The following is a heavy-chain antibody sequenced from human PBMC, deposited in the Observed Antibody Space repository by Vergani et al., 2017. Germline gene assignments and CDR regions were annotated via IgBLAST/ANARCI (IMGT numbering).Heavy chain of an antibody. D-gene: IGHD3-9*01. Sequence: VQLVESGGGVVQPGTSLRLSCVVSGFALNRHAMYWVRQAPGKGLEWVSAISGSGGSTYYADSVKGRFTISRDNSKNTLYLQMNSLKTEDTAVYYCTTPTKWELRYYFDYWGQGTLVTVSS. J-gene: IGHJ4*02. CDR1: GFALNRHA. CDR3: TTPTKWELRYYFDY. CDR2: ISGSGGST. V-gene: IGHV3-23*04.